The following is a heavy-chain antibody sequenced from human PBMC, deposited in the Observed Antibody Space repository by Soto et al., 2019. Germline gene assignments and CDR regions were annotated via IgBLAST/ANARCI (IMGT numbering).Heavy chain of an antibody. Sequence: GGSLRLSCAASGFTFSSYAMHWVRQAPGKGLEWVAVISYDGSNKYYADSGKGRFTISRDNSKNTLYLQMNSLRAEDTAVYYCARDATVVTKVLDYWGQGTLVTVSS. D-gene: IGHD4-17*01. CDR3: ARDATVVTKVLDY. CDR2: ISYDGSNK. V-gene: IGHV3-30-3*01. J-gene: IGHJ4*02. CDR1: GFTFSSYA.